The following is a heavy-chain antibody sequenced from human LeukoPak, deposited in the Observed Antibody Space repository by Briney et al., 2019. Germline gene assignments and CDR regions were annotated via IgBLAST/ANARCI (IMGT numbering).Heavy chain of an antibody. CDR3: ARDAGGYYDSSGYYGY. V-gene: IGHV3-21*01. CDR2: ISGSSYYI. CDR1: GFTFSSYT. Sequence: GGSLRLSCAASGFTFSSYTINWVRQAPGKGLEWVSSISGSSYYIYYADSVKGRFTISRDNSKNTLYLQMNSLRAEDTAVYYCARDAGGYYDSSGYYGYWGQGTLVTVSS. D-gene: IGHD3-22*01. J-gene: IGHJ4*02.